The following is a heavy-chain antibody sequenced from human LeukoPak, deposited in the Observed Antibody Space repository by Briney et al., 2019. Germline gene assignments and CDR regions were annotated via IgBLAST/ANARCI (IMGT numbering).Heavy chain of an antibody. CDR1: GFTFSTYW. V-gene: IGHV3-74*01. Sequence: QPGGSLRLSCAGSGFTFSTYWMHWVRQAPGGGLVWVSGINTDSSTTSYADSVKGLFTISRDNAKNTVYLQMSSLRAEDTAVYYCAKESGYDVDLEYWGQGALVTVSS. CDR2: INTDSSTT. J-gene: IGHJ4*02. CDR3: AKESGYDVDLEY. D-gene: IGHD5-12*01.